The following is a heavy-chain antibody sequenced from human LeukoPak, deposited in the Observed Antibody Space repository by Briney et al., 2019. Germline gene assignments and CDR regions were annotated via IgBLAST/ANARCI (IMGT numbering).Heavy chain of an antibody. CDR1: GYTFTSYG. D-gene: IGHD3-22*01. J-gene: IGHJ4*02. CDR3: ARAPRYYYDSSGEGH. V-gene: IGHV1-18*01. CDR2: ISAYNGNT. Sequence: ASVKVSCKPSGYTFTSYGISWVRQAPGQGLEWMGWISAYNGNTNYAQKLQGRVTMTTDTSTSTAYMELRSLRSDDTAVYYCARAPRYYYDSSGEGHWGQGTLVTVSS.